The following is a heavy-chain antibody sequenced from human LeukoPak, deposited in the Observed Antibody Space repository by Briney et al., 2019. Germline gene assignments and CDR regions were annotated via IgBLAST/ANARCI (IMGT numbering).Heavy chain of an antibody. CDR3: ARSIAAAGGYYYYYMDV. Sequence: GGSLRLSCAASGFTFSSYSMNWVRQAPGKGLEWVSSISSSSSYIYYADSVKGRFTISRDNAKNSLYLQMNSLRAEDTAVYYCARSIAAAGGYYYYYMDVWGKGTTVTVSS. J-gene: IGHJ6*03. D-gene: IGHD6-13*01. CDR1: GFTFSSYS. CDR2: ISSSSSYI. V-gene: IGHV3-21*01.